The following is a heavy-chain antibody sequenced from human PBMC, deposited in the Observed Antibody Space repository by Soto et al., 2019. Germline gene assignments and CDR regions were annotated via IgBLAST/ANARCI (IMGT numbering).Heavy chain of an antibody. J-gene: IGHJ5*02. V-gene: IGHV1-69*01. D-gene: IGHD2-2*01. Sequence: QVQLVQSGAEVKKPGSSVKVSCKASGGTFSSYAISWVRQAPGQGLEWMGGIIPIFGTANYAQKFQGRVTIPADESTSTAYMELSSLRSEDTAVYYCAEGKTNQLPISNWFDPWGQGTLVTVSS. CDR1: GGTFSSYA. CDR2: IIPIFGTA. CDR3: AEGKTNQLPISNWFDP.